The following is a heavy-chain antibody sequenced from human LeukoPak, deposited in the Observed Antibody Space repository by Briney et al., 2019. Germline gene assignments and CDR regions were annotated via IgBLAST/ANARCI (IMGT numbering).Heavy chain of an antibody. CDR1: GYTFTGYY. CDR2: INPNSGGT. Sequence: GASVKVSCKTSGYTFTGYYVHWVRQAPGQGLEWMGRINPNSGGTNYAQKFQGRVTMTRDTSISTAYMELSRLRSDDTAVYYCAREALRYFDWLLPFYGMDVWGQGTTVTVSS. D-gene: IGHD3-9*01. CDR3: AREALRYFDWLLPFYGMDV. J-gene: IGHJ6*02. V-gene: IGHV1-2*06.